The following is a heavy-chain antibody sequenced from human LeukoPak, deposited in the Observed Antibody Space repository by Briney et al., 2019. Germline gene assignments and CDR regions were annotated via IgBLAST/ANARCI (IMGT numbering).Heavy chain of an antibody. CDR3: ARVRYFDWLNNWFDP. V-gene: IGHV3-7*01. CDR2: IKQDGSEQ. Sequence: PGGSLRLSCAASGFTLSSYWMSWVRQAPGKGLEWEANIKQDGSEQYNVDSVKGRFTISRDNAKNSLYLQMNSLRADDTAVYYCARVRYFDWLNNWFDPWGQGALVTVSS. J-gene: IGHJ5*02. CDR1: GFTLSSYW. D-gene: IGHD3-9*01.